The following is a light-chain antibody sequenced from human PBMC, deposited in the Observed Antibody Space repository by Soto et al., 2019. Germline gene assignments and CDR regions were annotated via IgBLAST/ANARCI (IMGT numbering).Light chain of an antibody. J-gene: IGKJ2*01. V-gene: IGKV3-11*01. Sequence: EIVLTQSPATLSLSLGERATLSCRASQSVSSYLAWYQQKPGQAPRLLIYAASNRATDIPARFSGSGSGTDFTLTISSLEPEDFAVFYCQQRSNWPRTFGQGTKLEIK. CDR2: AAS. CDR1: QSVSSY. CDR3: QQRSNWPRT.